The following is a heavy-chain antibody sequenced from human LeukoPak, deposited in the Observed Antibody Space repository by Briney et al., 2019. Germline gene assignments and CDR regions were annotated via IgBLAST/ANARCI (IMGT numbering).Heavy chain of an antibody. Sequence: SSVKVSCKASGGTFSSYAISWVRQAPGQGLEWMGGIIPIFGTANYAQKFQGRVTITADESTSTAYMELSSLRSEDTAVYYCVRSQDKIVAAGGDWGQGTLVTVSS. J-gene: IGHJ4*02. V-gene: IGHV1-69*01. CDR2: IIPIFGTA. CDR1: GGTFSSYA. D-gene: IGHD6-13*01. CDR3: VRSQDKIVAAGGD.